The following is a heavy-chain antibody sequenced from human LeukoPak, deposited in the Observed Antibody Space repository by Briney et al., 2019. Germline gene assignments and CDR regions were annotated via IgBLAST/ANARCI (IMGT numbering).Heavy chain of an antibody. CDR3: ARDHLTTDAWYFDL. CDR2: IYTSGST. V-gene: IGHV4-4*07. CDR1: GGSISSCY. D-gene: IGHD4-17*01. Sequence: SETLSLTCTVSGGSISSCYWSWIRQPAGKGLEWIGRIYTSGSTNYNPSLKSRVTMSVDTSKNQFSLKLSSVTAADTAVYYCARDHLTTDAWYFDLWGRGTLVTVSS. J-gene: IGHJ2*01.